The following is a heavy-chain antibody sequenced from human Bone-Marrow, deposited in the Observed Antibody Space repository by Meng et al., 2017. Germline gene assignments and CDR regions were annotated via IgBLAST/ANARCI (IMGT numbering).Heavy chain of an antibody. Sequence: GGSLRLSCAASGFIFSRDWMNWVRQAPGKGLEWVANINQDETKKHYGDSVKGRFTISRDNAKNSVYLQMSSLRAEDTAIYYCARDPDELQGANFHFWGQGILVTVSS. CDR1: GFIFSRDW. V-gene: IGHV3-7*01. CDR3: ARDPDELQGANFHF. CDR2: INQDETKK. J-gene: IGHJ4*02. D-gene: IGHD1-26*01.